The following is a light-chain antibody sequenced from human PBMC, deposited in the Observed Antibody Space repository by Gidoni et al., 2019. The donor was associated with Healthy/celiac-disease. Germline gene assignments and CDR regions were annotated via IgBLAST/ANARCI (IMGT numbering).Light chain of an antibody. V-gene: IGLV1-47*01. J-gene: IGLJ1*01. CDR1: SSNIGSNY. CDR2: RNN. CDR3: AAWDDSLSAHYV. Sequence: QSVLTQPPSASGTPAQRVTISCSGSSSNIGSNYVYWYQQLPGTAPKLLIYRNNQRPSGVPDRFSGSKSGTSASLAISGLRSEDEADYYCAAWDDSLSAHYVFGTGTKVTVL.